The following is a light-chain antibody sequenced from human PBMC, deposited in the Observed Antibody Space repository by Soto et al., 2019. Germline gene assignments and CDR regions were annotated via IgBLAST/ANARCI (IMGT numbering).Light chain of an antibody. J-gene: IGLJ1*01. CDR3: QSYDSSLRGYV. Sequence: QTLLTEPPSLSGAPGQRVTVSCTGSSSNIGARFDVHWYQQLPGTAPRLLIYANGNRPSGVPDRFSGSKSGTSASLAITGLQAEDEADYYCQSYDSSLRGYVFGTGTKVTVL. CDR2: ANG. CDR1: SSNIGARFD. V-gene: IGLV1-40*01.